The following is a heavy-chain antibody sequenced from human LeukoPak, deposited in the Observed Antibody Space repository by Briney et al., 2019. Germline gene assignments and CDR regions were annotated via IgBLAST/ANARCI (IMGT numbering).Heavy chain of an antibody. D-gene: IGHD3-22*01. CDR3: ARVHYDSSGSGKYYYGMDV. V-gene: IGHV1-69*13. J-gene: IGHJ6*02. CDR2: IIPIFGTA. CDR1: GGTFSSYA. Sequence: ASVKDSCKASGGTFSSYAISWVPHAPGQGLEWMGRIIPIFGTANYAQKFQGRVTITADESTSTAYMELSSLRSEDTAVYYCARVHYDSSGSGKYYYGMDVWGQGTTVTVSS.